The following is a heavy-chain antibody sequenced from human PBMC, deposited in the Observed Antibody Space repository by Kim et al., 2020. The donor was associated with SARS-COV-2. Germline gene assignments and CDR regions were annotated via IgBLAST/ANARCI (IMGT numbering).Heavy chain of an antibody. CDR1: GFTFRTYA. CDR2: ISSDGGST. J-gene: IGHJ4*02. CDR3: AKEGILTGYHNVNWFDY. D-gene: IGHD3-9*01. Sequence: GGSLRLSCAASGFTFRTYAMSWVRQGPGKGLEWVSAISSDGGSTYYADSVKGRFTISRDNSKTTLYLQMNSLRAEDTAIYYCAKEGILTGYHNVNWFDYWGQGSLVTVSS. V-gene: IGHV3-23*01.